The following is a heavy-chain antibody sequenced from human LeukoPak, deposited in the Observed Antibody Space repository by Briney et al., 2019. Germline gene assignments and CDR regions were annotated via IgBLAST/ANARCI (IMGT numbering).Heavy chain of an antibody. CDR1: GFTFSSYS. V-gene: IGHV3-21*01. Sequence: PGGSLRLSCAASGFTFSSYSMNWVRQAPGKELEWVSSISSSSSYIYYADSVKGRFTISRDNAKNSLYLQMNSLRAEDTAVYYCARDRSSMSTVITTGKAGFDPWGQGTLVTVSS. D-gene: IGHD3-16*01. CDR2: ISSSSSYI. J-gene: IGHJ5*02. CDR3: ARDRSSMSTVITTGKAGFDP.